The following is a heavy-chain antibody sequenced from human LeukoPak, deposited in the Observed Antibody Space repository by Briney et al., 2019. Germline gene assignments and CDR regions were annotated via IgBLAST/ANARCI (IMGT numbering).Heavy chain of an antibody. CDR1: GFTFSNAW. CDR3: TTEVVVVGAPILSFDY. Sequence: PGGSLRLSCAASGFTFSNAWMSWVRQAPGKGLEWVGRIKSKTDGGTTDYAAPVKGRFTISRDDSKNTLYLQMNSLKTEDTAVYYCTTEVVVVGAPILSFDYWGQGTLVTVSS. J-gene: IGHJ4*02. D-gene: IGHD2-15*01. CDR2: IKSKTDGGTT. V-gene: IGHV3-15*01.